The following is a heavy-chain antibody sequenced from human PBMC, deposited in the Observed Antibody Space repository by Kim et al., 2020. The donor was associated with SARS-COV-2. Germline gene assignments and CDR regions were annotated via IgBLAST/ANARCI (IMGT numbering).Heavy chain of an antibody. Sequence: YADSGKGRFTSSRDSTKNAMYLQMNRLRAEDTAVYYCARDCTSTSCYVGYWGLGSLVTVSS. CDR3: ARDCTSTSCYVGY. J-gene: IGHJ4*02. D-gene: IGHD2-2*01. V-gene: IGHV3-30*07.